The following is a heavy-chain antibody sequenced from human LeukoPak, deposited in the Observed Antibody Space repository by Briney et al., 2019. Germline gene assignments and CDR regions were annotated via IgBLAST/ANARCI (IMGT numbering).Heavy chain of an antibody. Sequence: GGSLRLSXAASGFTFSSYSMNWVRQAPGKGMEWVSSISSSSSYIYYADSVKGRFTISRDNAKNSLHLQMNSLRAEDTAVYYCARIPLGDYYYMDVWGKGTTVTVSS. CDR1: GFTFSSYS. J-gene: IGHJ6*03. V-gene: IGHV3-21*01. CDR3: ARIPLGDYYYMDV. CDR2: ISSSSSYI. D-gene: IGHD3-10*01.